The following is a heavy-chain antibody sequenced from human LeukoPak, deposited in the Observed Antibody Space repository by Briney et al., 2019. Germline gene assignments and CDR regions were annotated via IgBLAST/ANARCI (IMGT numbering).Heavy chain of an antibody. CDR3: AKDPDCTSGICYTFFDY. CDR2: IYSGGST. J-gene: IGHJ4*02. Sequence: GGSLRLSCAASGFTFSNYNMNWVRQAPGKGLEWVSVIYSGGSTYYADSVKGRFTISRDNSKNTLYLQMNSLRAEDTAVYYCAKDPDCTSGICYTFFDYWGQGTLVTVSS. CDR1: GFTFSNYN. D-gene: IGHD2-8*01. V-gene: IGHV3-53*01.